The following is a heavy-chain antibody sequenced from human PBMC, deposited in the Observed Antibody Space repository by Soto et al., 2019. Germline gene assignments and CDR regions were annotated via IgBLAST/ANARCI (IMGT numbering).Heavy chain of an antibody. D-gene: IGHD6-19*01. Sequence: SETLSLTCAVYGGSFSGYYWSWIRQPPGKGLEWIGEINHSGSTNYNPSLKSRVTISVDTSKNQFSLKLTSVTAADTAVYYCARVIAVAGVYYYGMDVSGQGTTVTVSS. V-gene: IGHV4-34*01. CDR2: INHSGST. J-gene: IGHJ6*02. CDR3: ARVIAVAGVYYYGMDV. CDR1: GGSFSGYY.